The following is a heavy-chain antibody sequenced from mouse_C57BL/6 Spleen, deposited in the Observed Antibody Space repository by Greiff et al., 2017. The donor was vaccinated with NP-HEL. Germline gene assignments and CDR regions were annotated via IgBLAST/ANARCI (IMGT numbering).Heavy chain of an antibody. CDR1: GYTFTSYG. D-gene: IGHD1-1*01. Sequence: VKLMESGAELARPGASVKLSCKASGYTFTSYGISWVKQRTGQGLEWIGEIYPRSGNTYYNEKFKGKATMTADKSSSTAYMELRSLTSEDSAVYFCARRGSTVVGRDYWGQGTTLTVSS. CDR2: IYPRSGNT. V-gene: IGHV1-81*01. CDR3: ARRGSTVVGRDY. J-gene: IGHJ2*01.